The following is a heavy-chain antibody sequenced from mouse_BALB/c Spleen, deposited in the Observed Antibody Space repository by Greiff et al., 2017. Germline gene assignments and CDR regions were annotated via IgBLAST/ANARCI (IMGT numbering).Heavy chain of an antibody. J-gene: IGHJ4*01. CDR1: GFAFSSYD. D-gene: IGHD2-2*01. CDR2: ISSGGGST. Sequence: EVKVVESGGGLVKPGGSLKLSCAASGFAFSSYDMSWVRQTPEKRLEWVAYISSGGGSTYYPDTVKGRFTISRDNAKNTLYLQMSSLKSEDTAMYYCARGYDLYAMDYWGQGTSVTVSS. V-gene: IGHV5-12-1*01. CDR3: ARGYDLYAMDY.